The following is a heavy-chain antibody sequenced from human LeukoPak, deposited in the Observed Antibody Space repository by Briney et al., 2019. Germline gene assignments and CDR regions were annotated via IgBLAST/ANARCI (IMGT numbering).Heavy chain of an antibody. J-gene: IGHJ4*02. CDR3: AREHTPYGSGCTAAY. D-gene: IGHD6-19*01. CDR2: VSPSSSSI. V-gene: IGHV3-48*01. CDR1: GFTFSSYG. Sequence: PGGSLRLPCAASGFTFSSYGMNWVRQAPGTGLEWVSYVSPSSSSIYYADSVKGRFTISRDNAKNSLYLQMNSLRAEDTAVYYCAREHTPYGSGCTAAYWGQGTLVTVSS.